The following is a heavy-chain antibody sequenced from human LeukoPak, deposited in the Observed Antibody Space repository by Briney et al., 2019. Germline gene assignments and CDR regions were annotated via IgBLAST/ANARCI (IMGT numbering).Heavy chain of an antibody. CDR2: ISYDGSNK. Sequence: GGSPRLSCAASGFTFSSYAMYWVRQAPGKGLEWVAVISYDGSNKYYADSVKGRFTISRDNSKNTLFLQMNSLRAEDTAMYYCARDLGTATGVWLRNGMDVWGQGTTVTVSS. J-gene: IGHJ6*02. V-gene: IGHV3-30-3*01. CDR1: GFTFSSYA. D-gene: IGHD3-10*01. CDR3: ARDLGTATGVWLRNGMDV.